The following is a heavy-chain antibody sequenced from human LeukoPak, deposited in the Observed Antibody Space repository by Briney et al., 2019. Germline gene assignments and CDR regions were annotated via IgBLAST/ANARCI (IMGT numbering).Heavy chain of an antibody. J-gene: IGHJ5*02. CDR3: ARNTSSSPWFDP. CDR1: GGSVSSPNSY. D-gene: IGHD6-6*01. V-gene: IGHV4-61*01. CDR2: VYYIGTT. Sequence: SETLSLTCTVSGGSVSSPNSYWSWIRQPPGKGLEWIGNVYYIGTTSYNSSLRSRVTISVDTSKNQFSLEVTSMTAADTAVYYCARNTSSSPWFDPWGQGTLVTVSS.